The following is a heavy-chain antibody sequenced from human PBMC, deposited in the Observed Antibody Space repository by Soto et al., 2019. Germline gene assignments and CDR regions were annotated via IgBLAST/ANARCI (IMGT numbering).Heavy chain of an antibody. CDR2: IYYSGST. V-gene: IGHV4-61*01. CDR3: ARDGADSGYDLRGWFDP. CDR1: GGSVSSGSYY. J-gene: IGHJ5*02. D-gene: IGHD5-12*01. Sequence: QVQLQESGPGLVKPSETLSLTCTVSGGSVSSGSYYWSWIRQPPGKGLEWIGYIYYSGSTNYNPSLQTRVTISVDTSKNQFSLKLSSVTAADTAVYYCARDGADSGYDLRGWFDPWGQGTLVTVSS.